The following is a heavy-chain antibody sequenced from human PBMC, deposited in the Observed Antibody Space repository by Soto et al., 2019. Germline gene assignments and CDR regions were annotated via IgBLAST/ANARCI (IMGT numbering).Heavy chain of an antibody. Sequence: QVQLQESGPGLVKPSETLSLTCTVSGGSISSSFWNWVRQPPGKGLEWIGYIYSSGNTNYNPSLKSRITMSVDTSKNKFSLTLSSVTAADTAVHYCGSHKVYGDYHFDYWGQGTLVTVSS. CDR2: IYSSGNT. J-gene: IGHJ4*02. CDR1: GGSISSSF. D-gene: IGHD4-17*01. V-gene: IGHV4-59*08. CDR3: GSHKVYGDYHFDY.